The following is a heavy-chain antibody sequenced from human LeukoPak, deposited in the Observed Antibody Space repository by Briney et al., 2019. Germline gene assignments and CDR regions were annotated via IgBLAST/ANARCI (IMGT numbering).Heavy chain of an antibody. CDR3: ARGAWSRDVGTTHTDY. Sequence: SETLSLTWAAYDGSFSSYYWTWIRQPPGKGLEWMGEINRSGSTNYNPSLKSRVTISVDTSQNQFSLQQSPVTAADTAVYYGARGAWSRDVGTTHTDYWGQRGLVTVSS. J-gene: IGHJ4*02. CDR1: DGSFSSYY. CDR2: INRSGST. D-gene: IGHD1-26*01. V-gene: IGHV4-34*01.